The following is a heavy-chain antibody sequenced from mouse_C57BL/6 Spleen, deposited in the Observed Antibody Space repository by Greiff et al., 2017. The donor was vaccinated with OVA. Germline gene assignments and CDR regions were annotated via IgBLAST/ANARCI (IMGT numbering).Heavy chain of an antibody. CDR2: IHPNSGST. Sequence: QVQLQQPGAELVKPGASVKLSCKASGYTFTSYWMHWVKQRPGHGLEWIGMIHPNSGSTNYNEKFKSKATLTVDKSSSTSYMQLSSLTSEDSAVYYCARTDYYAMDYWGQGTSVTVSS. J-gene: IGHJ4*01. CDR3: ARTDYYAMDY. V-gene: IGHV1-64*01. CDR1: GYTFTSYW.